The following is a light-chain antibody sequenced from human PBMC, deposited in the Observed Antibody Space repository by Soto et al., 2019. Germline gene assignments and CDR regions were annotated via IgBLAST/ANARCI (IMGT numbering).Light chain of an antibody. Sequence: QSVLTQPASVSGSPGQSITISCAGGGSDIGANNLVSWYQQHPGTVPRLLIFEVTKRPTGFSSRFSGSKSGNTASLTISGLRAEDEADYHCCSYAGSRTFTFGGGTKLTVL. CDR3: CSYAGSRTFT. CDR2: EVT. J-gene: IGLJ2*01. V-gene: IGLV2-23*02. CDR1: GSDIGANNL.